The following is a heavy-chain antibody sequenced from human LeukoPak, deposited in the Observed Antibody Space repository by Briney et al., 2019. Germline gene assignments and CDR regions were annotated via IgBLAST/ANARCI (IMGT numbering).Heavy chain of an antibody. D-gene: IGHD2-15*01. Sequence: GASVKVSCKASGYTFTSYGISWVRQAPGQGREWIGWFSAYNGNTNYAQKLQGRVTMTTDTSTSTAYMELRRLRSDDTAVYYCARGPYCSGGSCYSVDYWGQGTLVTVSS. J-gene: IGHJ4*02. V-gene: IGHV1-18*01. CDR3: ARGPYCSGGSCYSVDY. CDR2: FSAYNGNT. CDR1: GYTFTSYG.